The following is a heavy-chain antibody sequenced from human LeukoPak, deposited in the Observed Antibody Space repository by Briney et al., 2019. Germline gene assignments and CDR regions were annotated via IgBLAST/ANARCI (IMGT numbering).Heavy chain of an antibody. CDR2: INPTGSAT. CDR3: ARDNSVGDVAWWFDP. CDR1: GYTFIKHW. Sequence: ASVKVSCKASGYTFIKHWMHWVRQAPGQGLEWVGLINPTGSATLYAQKFQGRVTLTRDMSTNTDYMELRSLKSEDTAVYYCARDNSVGDVAWWFDPWGQGTLVTVSS. D-gene: IGHD1-26*01. V-gene: IGHV1-46*01. J-gene: IGHJ5*02.